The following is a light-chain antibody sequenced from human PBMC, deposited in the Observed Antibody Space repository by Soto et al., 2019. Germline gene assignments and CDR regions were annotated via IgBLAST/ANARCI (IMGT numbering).Light chain of an antibody. CDR2: GNT. V-gene: IGLV1-40*01. J-gene: IGLJ2*01. Sequence: QSVLTQPPSVSGAPGQRVTISCTGSSSNIGATYDVHRYQQLPGTAPKLLIYGNTNRPSGVPDRFSGSKSGTSASLAITGLQAEDEADYYCQSYDSSLSGVLFGGGTKLTVL. CDR3: QSYDSSLSGVL. CDR1: SSNIGATYD.